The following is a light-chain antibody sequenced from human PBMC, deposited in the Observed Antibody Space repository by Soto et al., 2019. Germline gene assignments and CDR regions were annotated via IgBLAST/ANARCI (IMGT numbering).Light chain of an antibody. J-gene: IGLJ1*01. V-gene: IGLV2-8*01. CDR3: SSYAGSNNPYV. CDR2: EVS. Sequence: QSALTQPPSASGSPAQTVSISCTGTSSDVGGYNYVSWYQQHPGKAPKLMIYEVSKRPSGVPDRFSGSKSANTASLTVSGLQAEDEADYYCSSYAGSNNPYVFGTGTKVTVL. CDR1: SSDVGGYNY.